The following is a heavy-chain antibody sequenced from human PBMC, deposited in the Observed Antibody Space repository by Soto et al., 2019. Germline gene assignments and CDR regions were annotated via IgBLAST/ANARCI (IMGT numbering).Heavy chain of an antibody. CDR2: TYYRSRWYN. CDR3: TREGGDISGTRGWFDP. V-gene: IGHV6-1*01. D-gene: IGHD1-20*01. Sequence: SRTLSLTCAISGDSVSSDAAAWNWVRQSPSRGLEWLGRTYYRSRWYNDYAVSVKSRITVNPDTSKNQFSLHLNSVTPEDTAVYYCTREGGDISGTRGWFDPWGQGTLVTIFS. CDR1: GDSVSSDAAA. J-gene: IGHJ5*02.